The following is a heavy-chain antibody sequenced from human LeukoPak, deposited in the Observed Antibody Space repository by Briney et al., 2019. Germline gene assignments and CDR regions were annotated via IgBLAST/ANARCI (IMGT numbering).Heavy chain of an antibody. V-gene: IGHV3-48*01. Sequence: GGSLRLSCAASGFTFSSYSLNWVRQAPGKGLEWISYIGSSSSSIYYADSVKGRFTISRDNAKNSLYLQMNSLRAEDTAVYYCARDRVDNWNDPNKYYFDYWGQGTLVTVSS. CDR3: ARDRVDNWNDPNKYYFDY. D-gene: IGHD1-1*01. CDR2: IGSSSSSI. CDR1: GFTFSSYS. J-gene: IGHJ4*02.